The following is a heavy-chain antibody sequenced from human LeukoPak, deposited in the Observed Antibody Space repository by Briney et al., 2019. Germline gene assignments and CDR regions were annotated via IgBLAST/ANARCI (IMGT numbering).Heavy chain of an antibody. J-gene: IGHJ5*02. D-gene: IGHD6-19*01. CDR2: MNPNSGNT. V-gene: IGHV1-8*01. Sequence: ASVKVSCKASGYTFTTYDINWVRQATGQGLEWMGWMNPNSGNTGYTQKFQGGVTMTRNTSISTAYMELSSLRSEDTAVYYCARGRGSGHKENWSDPWGQGTLVTVSS. CDR1: GYTFTTYD. CDR3: ARGRGSGHKENWSDP.